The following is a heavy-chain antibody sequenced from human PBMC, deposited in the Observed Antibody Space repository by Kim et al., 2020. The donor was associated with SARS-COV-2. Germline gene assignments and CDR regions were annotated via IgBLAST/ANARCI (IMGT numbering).Heavy chain of an antibody. V-gene: IGHV3-21*01. Sequence: GGSLRLSCAASGFTFSSYSMNWVRQAPGKGLEWVSSISSSSSYIYYADSVKGRFTISRDNAKNSLYLQMNSLRAEDTAVYYCARDGGETTIFGVVISFYYYYGMDVWGQGTTVTVSS. J-gene: IGHJ6*02. CDR1: GFTFSSYS. D-gene: IGHD3-3*01. CDR2: ISSSSSYI. CDR3: ARDGGETTIFGVVISFYYYYGMDV.